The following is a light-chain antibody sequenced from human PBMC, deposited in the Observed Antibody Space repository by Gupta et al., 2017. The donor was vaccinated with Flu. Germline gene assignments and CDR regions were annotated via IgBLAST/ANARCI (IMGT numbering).Light chain of an antibody. CDR1: QGISNY. V-gene: IGKV1-33*01. Sequence: DTQMTPSPSSLSASVGDRVTLTCRASQGISNYLNWYQQKSGKPPKLLIYDTATWERGIPSRFSGSGSGTDFTLTISNLQPEDSGAYYCQQCVDCPITFGHGTKVEV. CDR2: DTA. CDR3: QQCVDCPIT. J-gene: IGKJ1*01.